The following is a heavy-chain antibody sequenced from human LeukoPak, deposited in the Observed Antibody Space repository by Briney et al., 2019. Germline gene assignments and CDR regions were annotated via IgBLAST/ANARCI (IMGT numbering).Heavy chain of an antibody. J-gene: IGHJ6*02. CDR3: AKDGGPWTSGYYYGMDV. CDR1: GFTFSSYS. D-gene: IGHD3-10*01. V-gene: IGHV3-30*18. CDR2: ISYDGSNK. Sequence: GGSLRLSCAASGFTFSSYSMHWVRQAPGKGLEWVAVISYDGSNKYYADSVKGRFTISRDNSKNTLYLQMNSLRAEDTAVYYCAKDGGPWTSGYYYGMDVWGQGTTVTVSS.